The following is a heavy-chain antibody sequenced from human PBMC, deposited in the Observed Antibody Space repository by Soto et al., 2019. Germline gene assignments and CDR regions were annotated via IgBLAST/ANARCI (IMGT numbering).Heavy chain of an antibody. CDR2: IWYDEYNI. CDR3: ASWREGSNYGRTYFDY. J-gene: IGHJ4*02. D-gene: IGHD5-12*01. V-gene: IGHV3-33*01. Sequence: QVQLVESGGGVVQPGRSLRLSCAASGFTYGGYGMHWVRQAPGKGLEWVAVIWYDEYNIYYGDSGKGRFTISREKSNNNLYLQMKSLRAEDTAVYYWASWREGSNYGRTYFDYWGQGTRVTVSS. CDR1: GFTYGGYG.